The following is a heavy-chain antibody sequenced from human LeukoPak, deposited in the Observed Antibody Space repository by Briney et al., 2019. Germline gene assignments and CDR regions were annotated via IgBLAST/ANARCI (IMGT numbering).Heavy chain of an antibody. V-gene: IGHV2-5*01. Sequence: TLSLTCTVSGGSISSYYWNWIRQPPGKGLEWLALIYWNDDKRYSPSLKSRLTITKDTSKNQVVLTMTNMDPVDTATYYCAHRYYYGSGSYSKWGQGTLVTVSS. D-gene: IGHD3-10*01. J-gene: IGHJ4*02. CDR3: AHRYYYGSGSYSK. CDR2: IYWNDDK. CDR1: GGSISSYYW.